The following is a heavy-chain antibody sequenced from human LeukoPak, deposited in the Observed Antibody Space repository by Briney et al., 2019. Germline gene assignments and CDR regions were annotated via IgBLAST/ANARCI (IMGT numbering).Heavy chain of an antibody. CDR2: ISSSSSTI. D-gene: IGHD3-9*01. CDR3: AREFYDILTGYQDVFDV. J-gene: IGHJ3*01. V-gene: IGHV3-48*01. Sequence: PGGSLRLSCAASGFTFSSYSMNWVRQAPGKGLEWVSYISSSSSTIYYADSVKGRFTISRDNAKNSLYLQMNSLRAEDTAVYYCAREFYDILTGYQDVFDVWGQGTMVTVSS. CDR1: GFTFSSYS.